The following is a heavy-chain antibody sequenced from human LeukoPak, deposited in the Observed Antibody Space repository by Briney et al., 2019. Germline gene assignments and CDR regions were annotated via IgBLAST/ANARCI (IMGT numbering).Heavy chain of an antibody. CDR1: GFTFSNYG. D-gene: IGHD3-22*01. CDR2: IWYDGSNQ. J-gene: IGHJ4*02. V-gene: IGHV3-33*01. CDR3: ARDRWYDGSGYIAAFDY. Sequence: GGSLRLSCAASGFTFSNYGMHWVRQAPGKGLEWVAVIWYDGSNQDYADSVKGRFTISRDNSKNTLYLQVSSLRAEDTAVYYCARDRWYDGSGYIAAFDYWGQGTLVTVS.